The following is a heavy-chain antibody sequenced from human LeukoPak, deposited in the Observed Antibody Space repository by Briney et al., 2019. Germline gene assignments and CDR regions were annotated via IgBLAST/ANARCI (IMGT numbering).Heavy chain of an antibody. D-gene: IGHD4-17*01. J-gene: IGHJ4*02. Sequence: GGSLRLSCAASGFTFSSYAMSWVRQAPGKGLEWVSAISGSGGSTYYTDSVKGRFTISRDNSKNTLYLQMNSLRAEDTAVYYCAKAALPYDYGDYCDYWGQGTLVTVSS. CDR3: AKAALPYDYGDYCDY. CDR1: GFTFSSYA. V-gene: IGHV3-23*01. CDR2: ISGSGGST.